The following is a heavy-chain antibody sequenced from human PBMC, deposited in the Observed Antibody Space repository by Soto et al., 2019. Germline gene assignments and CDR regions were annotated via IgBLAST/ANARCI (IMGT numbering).Heavy chain of an antibody. CDR2: IYYSGST. J-gene: IGHJ3*02. D-gene: IGHD7-27*01. V-gene: IGHV4-31*03. CDR3: ATRTGEDAFDI. Sequence: QVQLQERGPGLVKLSQTFSLTCIVSGGSISSGGYYWSWFRRPPGKGLEWIGYIYYSGSTYSNPSLKSRVTISVDTSKNQFSLKLSSVTAADTAVYYCATRTGEDAFDIWGQGTMVTVSS. CDR1: GGSISSGGYY.